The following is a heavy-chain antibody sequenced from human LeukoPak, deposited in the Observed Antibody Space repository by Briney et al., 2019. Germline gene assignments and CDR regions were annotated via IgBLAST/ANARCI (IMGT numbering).Heavy chain of an antibody. Sequence: ASVKVSCKASGYTFTGYYMHWVRQAPGQGLEWRGWINPNSGGTNYAQKFQGRVTRTRDTSISTAYIELSRLRSDDTAVYYCARDPRYCSSTSCFKGWFDPWGQGTLVTVSS. V-gene: IGHV1-2*02. CDR2: INPNSGGT. D-gene: IGHD2-2*01. J-gene: IGHJ5*02. CDR3: ARDPRYCSSTSCFKGWFDP. CDR1: GYTFTGYY.